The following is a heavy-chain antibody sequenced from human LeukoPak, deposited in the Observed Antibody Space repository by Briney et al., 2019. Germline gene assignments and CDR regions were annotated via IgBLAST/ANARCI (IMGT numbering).Heavy chain of an antibody. CDR3: ARRATNSRLSMVRGVIVAANNHHFDY. CDR1: GGSFSGYY. CDR2: INHSGST. J-gene: IGHJ4*02. V-gene: IGHV4-34*01. D-gene: IGHD3-10*01. Sequence: ASETLSLXCAVYGGSFSGYYWRWIGQPPGKGLEWIGEINHSGSTNYNPSLKSRVTISIDTSRNHFSLNLSSVAAADTAVYYCARRATNSRLSMVRGVIVAANNHHFDYWGQGTLVTVSS.